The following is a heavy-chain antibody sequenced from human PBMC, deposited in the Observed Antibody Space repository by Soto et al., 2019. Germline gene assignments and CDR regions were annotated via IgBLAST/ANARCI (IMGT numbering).Heavy chain of an antibody. CDR2: IIPIFGTA. Sequence: GASVKVSCKASGGTFSSYAISWVRQAPGQGLEWMGGIIPIFGTANYAQKFQGRVTITADESTSTAYMELRSLRSDDTAVYYCARGKGRIAVAPIQHWGQGTLVTVSS. J-gene: IGHJ1*01. V-gene: IGHV1-69*13. CDR1: GGTFSSYA. CDR3: ARGKGRIAVAPIQH. D-gene: IGHD6-19*01.